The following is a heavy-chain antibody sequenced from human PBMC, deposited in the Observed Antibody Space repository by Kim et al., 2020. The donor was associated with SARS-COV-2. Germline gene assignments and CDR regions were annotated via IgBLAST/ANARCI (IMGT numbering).Heavy chain of an antibody. D-gene: IGHD2-21*01. J-gene: IGHJ6*02. CDR1: GGSISSYY. CDR2: IYYSGST. CDR3: ARHGAYPFKRV. V-gene: IGHV4-59*08. Sequence: SETLSLTCTVSGGSISSYYWSWIRQPPGKGLEWIGYIYYSGSTNYNPSLKSRVTISVDTSKNQFSLKLSSVTAADTAVYYCARHGAYPFKRVWGQGTTVTVSS.